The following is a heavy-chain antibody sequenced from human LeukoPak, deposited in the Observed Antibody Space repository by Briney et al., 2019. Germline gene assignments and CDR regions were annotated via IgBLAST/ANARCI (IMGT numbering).Heavy chain of an antibody. V-gene: IGHV3-21*01. D-gene: IGHD2-2*01. CDR1: GFTFSRYS. CDR2: ISSSRSFI. J-gene: IGHJ4*02. CDR3: ARDPPLGSCSTISCPHLDY. Sequence: GGSLRLSCAASGFTFSRYSMNWVRQAPGKGLEWVSSISSSRSFIYYADSVKGRFTISRDNAKNSLYLQMNSLRAEDTAVYYCARDPPLGSCSTISCPHLDYWGQGTLVTVSS.